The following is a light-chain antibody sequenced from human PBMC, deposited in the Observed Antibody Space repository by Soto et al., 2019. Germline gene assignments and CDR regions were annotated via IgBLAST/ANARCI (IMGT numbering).Light chain of an antibody. Sequence: EIVLTQSPATLSVSPGDGATLSSRASQGIGSTLAWYQHNPGQTPRLLIYDASTRATGVPARFSDSGSGTEFTLTINSLQSEDFAVYYCQRYNNWPLTFGGGTKVDIK. CDR1: QGIGST. J-gene: IGKJ4*02. CDR3: QRYNNWPLT. CDR2: DAS. V-gene: IGKV3-15*01.